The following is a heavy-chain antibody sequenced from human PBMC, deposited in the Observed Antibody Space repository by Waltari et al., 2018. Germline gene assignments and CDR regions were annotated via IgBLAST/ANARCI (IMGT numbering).Heavy chain of an antibody. CDR2: INPYGTTI. D-gene: IGHD3-10*01. V-gene: IGHV3-74*03. Sequence: EVQLVESGGGLVQPGGSLRLSCEASGFSFSTYWMNWARQAPGEGLVGLSRINPYGTTIMYADSVKGRFTTSRDNAKNTLYPQMDSLRADDTAVHYCARSGFMDVWGQGTTVTVSS. CDR1: GFSFSTYW. J-gene: IGHJ6*02. CDR3: ARSGFMDV.